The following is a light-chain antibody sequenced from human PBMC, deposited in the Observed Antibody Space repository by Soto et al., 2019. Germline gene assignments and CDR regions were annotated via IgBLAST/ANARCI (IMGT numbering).Light chain of an antibody. CDR1: QSVSSK. Sequence: EIVMTQSPATLSVSPGERATLSCRASQSVSSKLAWYQQKPGHAPRLLIYGASTRATGIPARFSVSGSGTEFTLTISSRQSEDFAVYYCQQYNNWPPITFGQGTLLEIK. V-gene: IGKV3-15*01. CDR3: QQYNNWPPIT. J-gene: IGKJ5*01. CDR2: GAS.